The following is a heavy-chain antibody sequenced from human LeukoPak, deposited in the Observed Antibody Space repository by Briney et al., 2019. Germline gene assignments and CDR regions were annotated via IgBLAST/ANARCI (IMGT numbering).Heavy chain of an antibody. CDR3: ARDRPAGDAFDI. CDR1: GFTFSSYA. CDR2: ISGSGGST. D-gene: IGHD6-13*01. V-gene: IGHV3-23*01. Sequence: SGGSLRLSCAASGFTFSSYAMSWVRQAPGKGLEWVSAISGSGGSTYYADSVKGRFTISRDNAKNSLYLQMNSLRAEDTAVYYCARDRPAGDAFDIWGQGTMVTVSS. J-gene: IGHJ3*02.